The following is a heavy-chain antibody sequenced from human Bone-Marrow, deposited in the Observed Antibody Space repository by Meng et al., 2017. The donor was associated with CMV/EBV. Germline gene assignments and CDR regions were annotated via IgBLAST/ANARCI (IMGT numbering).Heavy chain of an antibody. V-gene: IGHV3-11*04. Sequence: GESLKISCAASGFTFSDYYMNWVRQAPGKGLEWVSFISGSGEYIFYADSLKGRFTISRDNAKRSLYLQMNSLRAEDTAVYYCVREPYDSSGYYVPGLDYWGQGTLVTVSS. CDR3: VREPYDSSGYYVPGLDY. D-gene: IGHD3-22*01. J-gene: IGHJ4*02. CDR2: ISGSGEYI. CDR1: GFTFSDYY.